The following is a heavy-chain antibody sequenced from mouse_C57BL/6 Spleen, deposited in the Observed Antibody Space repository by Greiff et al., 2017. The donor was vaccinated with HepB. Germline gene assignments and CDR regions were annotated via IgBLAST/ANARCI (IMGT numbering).Heavy chain of an antibody. V-gene: IGHV5-12*01. Sequence: DVMLVESGGGLVQPGGSLKLSCAASGFTFSDYYMYWVRQTPEKRLEWVAYISNGGGSTYYPDTVKGRFTISRDNAKNTLYLQMSRLKSEDTAMYYCARGYYYGSSYYAMDYWGQGTSVTVSS. D-gene: IGHD1-1*01. J-gene: IGHJ4*01. CDR1: GFTFSDYY. CDR2: ISNGGGST. CDR3: ARGYYYGSSYYAMDY.